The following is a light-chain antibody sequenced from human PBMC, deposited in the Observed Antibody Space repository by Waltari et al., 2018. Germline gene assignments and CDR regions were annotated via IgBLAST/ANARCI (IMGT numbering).Light chain of an antibody. V-gene: IGLV2-14*03. Sequence: QSALTQPVSVSGSPGQSIAISCTGTSSDVGAYNYVFWYQQHPGKAPRLMIYDVSDRPSGGSDRFSGSKSGNTASLTISGLQAEDEADYYCTSFTTSRTYVFGTGTKVTVL. CDR1: SSDVGAYNY. J-gene: IGLJ1*01. CDR3: TSFTTSRTYV. CDR2: DVS.